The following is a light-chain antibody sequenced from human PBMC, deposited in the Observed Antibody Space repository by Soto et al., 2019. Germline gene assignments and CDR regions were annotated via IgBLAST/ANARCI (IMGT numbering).Light chain of an antibody. CDR2: EVT. J-gene: IGLJ1*01. CDR3: KSYTSSHTAYV. V-gene: IGLV2-14*01. Sequence: QSALTQPASVSGSPGQSITISCTGSSSDVGAYHFVSWYQHHPGKAPKLLLYEVTARPSGVSSRFSGSKSGNTASLTISGLQADDEANYYCKSYTSSHTAYVFGTGTKVTVL. CDR1: SSDVGAYHF.